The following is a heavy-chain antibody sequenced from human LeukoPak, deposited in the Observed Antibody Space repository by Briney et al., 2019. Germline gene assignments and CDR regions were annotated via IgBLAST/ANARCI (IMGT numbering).Heavy chain of an antibody. Sequence: ASVKVSCKASGYTFTTYYMHWVRQAPGQGLEWMGIINPSGDSTSYAQKFQCRVTMTRDTSTSTVYMEVSSLRSEDTAVYYCASAFSTRRWFAYWGQGTLVTVSS. CDR3: ASAFSTRRWFAY. CDR2: INPSGDST. V-gene: IGHV1-46*01. CDR1: GYTFTTYY. J-gene: IGHJ5*01.